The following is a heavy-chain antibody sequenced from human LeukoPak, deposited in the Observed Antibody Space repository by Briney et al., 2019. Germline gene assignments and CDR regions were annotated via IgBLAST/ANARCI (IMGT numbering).Heavy chain of an antibody. CDR2: IYYSGST. D-gene: IGHD3-22*01. CDR1: GGSISRYH. CDR3: ARRGSYYDSVGYYYFDY. Sequence: SETLSLTCTVSGGSISRYHWSWIRQPPGKGLEWIGYIYYSGSTNYNPSLKSRVTISVDTSKNQYSLRLSSVTAADTAVYYCARRGSYYDSVGYYYFDYWGQGTLVTVSS. V-gene: IGHV4-59*08. J-gene: IGHJ4*02.